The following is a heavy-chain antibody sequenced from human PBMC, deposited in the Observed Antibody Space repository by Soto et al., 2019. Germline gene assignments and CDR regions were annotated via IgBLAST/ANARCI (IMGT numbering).Heavy chain of an antibody. J-gene: IGHJ6*02. CDR3: AKDMRAGSGSYYKWRGAGYYGMDV. D-gene: IGHD3-10*01. V-gene: IGHV3-9*01. CDR1: GFTFYDYA. CDR2: ISWNSGSI. Sequence: PGGSLRLSCAASGFTFYDYAMHWVRQAPGKGLEWVSGISWNSGSIGYADSVKGRFTISRDNAKNSLYLQMNSLRAEDTALYYCAKDMRAGSGSYYKWRGAGYYGMDVWGQGTTVTVSS.